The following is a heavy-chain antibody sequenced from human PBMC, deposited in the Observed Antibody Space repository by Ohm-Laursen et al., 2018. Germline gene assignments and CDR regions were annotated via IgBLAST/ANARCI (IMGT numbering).Heavy chain of an antibody. V-gene: IGHV3-20*04. D-gene: IGHD3-22*01. J-gene: IGHJ4*02. CDR2: VNWNGNRK. Sequence: SLRLSCAASGFKFEDYSMNWFRQSPAKGLEWVASVNWNGNRKNYAGSVKGRFTISGDNAKNSLYLQMNSLRAEDTALYYCAKAPVYDSSGYYFDYWGQGTLVTVSS. CDR1: GFKFEDYS. CDR3: AKAPVYDSSGYYFDY.